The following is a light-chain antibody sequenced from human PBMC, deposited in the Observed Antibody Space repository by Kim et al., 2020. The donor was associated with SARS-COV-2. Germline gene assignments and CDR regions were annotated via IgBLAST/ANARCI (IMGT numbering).Light chain of an antibody. J-gene: IGLJ3*02. CDR1: SIDVGGYNY. CDR2: DVS. Sequence: GQSITLSCTGTSIDVGGYNYVAWYQQIPCKAPKLMIYDVSKRPSGVSNRFSGSKSGNTASLTISGLQAEDEADYYCSSYTSSSTWVFGGGTQLTVL. CDR3: SSYTSSSTWV. V-gene: IGLV2-14*04.